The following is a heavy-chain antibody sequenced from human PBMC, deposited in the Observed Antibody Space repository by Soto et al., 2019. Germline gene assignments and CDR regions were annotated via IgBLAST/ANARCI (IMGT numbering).Heavy chain of an antibody. V-gene: IGHV1-69*01. J-gene: IGHJ4*02. CDR2: IIPIFGTA. CDR3: ASDKGYCSGGSCYFDY. CDR1: GGTFSSYA. Sequence: QVQLVQSGAEVKKPGSSVKVSCKASGGTFSSYAISWVRQAPGRGLEWMGGIIPIFGTANYAQKFQGRVTITADESTSTAYMELSSLRSEDTAVYYCASDKGYCSGGSCYFDYWGQGTLVTVSS. D-gene: IGHD2-15*01.